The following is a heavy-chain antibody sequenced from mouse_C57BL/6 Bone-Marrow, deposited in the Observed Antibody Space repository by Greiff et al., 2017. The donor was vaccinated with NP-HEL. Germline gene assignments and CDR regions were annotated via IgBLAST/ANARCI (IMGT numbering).Heavy chain of an antibody. V-gene: IGHV1-15*01. CDR3: TGHNYYSTSYDFDY. D-gene: IGHD2-12*01. CDR2: IYPGTGGT. Sequence: VQLQQSGAELVRPGASVTLSCKASGYTFTDYEMHWVKQTPVHGLEWIGAIYPGTGGTAYNQKFKGKAILTADKSSSTAYMELRSLTSEDSAVFYCTGHNYYSTSYDFDYWGQGTTLTVSS. J-gene: IGHJ2*01. CDR1: GYTFTDYE.